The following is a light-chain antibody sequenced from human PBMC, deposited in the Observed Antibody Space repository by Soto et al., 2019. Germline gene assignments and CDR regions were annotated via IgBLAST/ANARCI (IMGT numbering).Light chain of an antibody. Sequence: DIVMTQSPPSLSVTPGQPASISRKSSQSLLHSDGRTYLYWFLQRPGQAPQLLIYEVSNRFSGVPDRFSGSGSGTDFTLTVSRVEAEDVGVFYCMQSVQPPHTFGQGTKLEIK. J-gene: IGKJ2*01. CDR2: EVS. CDR3: MQSVQPPHT. CDR1: QSLLHSDGRTY. V-gene: IGKV2D-29*01.